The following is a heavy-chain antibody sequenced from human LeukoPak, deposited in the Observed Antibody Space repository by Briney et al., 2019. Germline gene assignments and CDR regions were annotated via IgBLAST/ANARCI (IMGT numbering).Heavy chain of an antibody. CDR2: ISGSGGST. CDR1: GFTFSSYA. CDR3: AKFPSGWEGPFDY. V-gene: IGHV3-23*01. J-gene: IGHJ4*02. Sequence: GGSLRLSCAASGFTFSSYAMSWVRQAPGKGLEWVSAISGSGGSTYYADSVKGRFTISIDNSKNTLYLQMNSLRAEDTAVYYCAKFPSGWEGPFDYWGQGTLVTVSS. D-gene: IGHD6-19*01.